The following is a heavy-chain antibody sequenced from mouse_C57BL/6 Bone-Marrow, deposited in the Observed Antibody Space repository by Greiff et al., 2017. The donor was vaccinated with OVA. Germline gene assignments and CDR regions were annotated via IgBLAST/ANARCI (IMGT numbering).Heavy chain of an antibody. V-gene: IGHV1-15*01. CDR2: LDPETGGT. CDR3: TRRDYDYDVGFDY. Sequence: VKLVESGAELVRPGASVTLSCKASGYTFTDYEMHWVKQTPVHGLEWIGALDPETGGTAYNQKFKGKAILTADKSSSTAYIELRSLTSEDSAFYYCTRRDYDYDVGFDYWGQGTTLTVSS. D-gene: IGHD2-4*01. J-gene: IGHJ2*01. CDR1: GYTFTDYE.